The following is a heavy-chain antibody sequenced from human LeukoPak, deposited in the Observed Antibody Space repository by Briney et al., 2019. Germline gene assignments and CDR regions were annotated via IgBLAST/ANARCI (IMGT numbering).Heavy chain of an antibody. V-gene: IGHV3-53*01. D-gene: IGHD6-19*01. CDR3: AKDQSSGWPMAPDY. CDR2: IYSGGST. CDR1: GFTVSNNY. Sequence: PGGSLRLSCAASGFTVSNNYMSWVRQAPGKGLEWVSVIYSGGSTYYADSVKGRFTISRDNSKNTLFLQMDSLRAEDTAVYYCAKDQSSGWPMAPDYWGQGTLVTVSS. J-gene: IGHJ4*02.